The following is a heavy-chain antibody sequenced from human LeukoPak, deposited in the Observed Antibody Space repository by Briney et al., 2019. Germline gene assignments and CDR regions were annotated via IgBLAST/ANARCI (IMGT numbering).Heavy chain of an antibody. CDR2: ISFDGTNK. V-gene: IGHV3-30*18. CDR1: GFTFSSSG. Sequence: GGSLRLSCAASGFTFSSSGMHWVRQAPGKGREWVAVISFDGTNKHYVDSVKGRFTISRENSKNTLYLQMSSLTPEDTAVYYCAKDLVVSTTYFDYWGQGTPVTVSS. CDR3: AKDLVVSTTYFDY. J-gene: IGHJ4*02. D-gene: IGHD1-26*01.